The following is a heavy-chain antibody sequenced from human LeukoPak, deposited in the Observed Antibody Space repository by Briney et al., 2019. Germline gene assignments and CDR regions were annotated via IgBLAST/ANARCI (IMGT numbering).Heavy chain of an antibody. V-gene: IGHV1-69*13. D-gene: IGHD1-1*01. CDR3: TRTKQLDPPDSRNYYYYGMDV. CDR2: IIPIFGTA. CDR1: GGTFSRYA. Sequence: SVKVSCKASGGTFSRYAISWVRQAPGQGLEWMGGIIPIFGTANYAQKFQGRVTITADESTSTAYMELSSLRSEDTAVYYCTRTKQLDPPDSRNYYYYGMDVWGKGTTVTVSS. J-gene: IGHJ6*04.